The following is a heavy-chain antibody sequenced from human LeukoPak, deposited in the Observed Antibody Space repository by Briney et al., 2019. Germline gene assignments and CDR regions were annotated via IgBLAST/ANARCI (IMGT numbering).Heavy chain of an antibody. CDR1: GFTFSGYG. V-gene: IGHV3-30*18. Sequence: GGSLRLSCAASGFTFSGYGMHWVRQAPGKGLEWVAVISYDGSNKYYADSVKGRFTISRDNSKNTLYLQMNSLGAEDTAVYYCAKDRDYYFDYWGQGTLVTVSS. J-gene: IGHJ4*02. D-gene: IGHD3/OR15-3a*01. CDR3: AKDRDYYFDY. CDR2: ISYDGSNK.